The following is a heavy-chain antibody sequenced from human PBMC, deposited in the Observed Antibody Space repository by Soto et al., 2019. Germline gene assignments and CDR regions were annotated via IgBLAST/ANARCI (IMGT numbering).Heavy chain of an antibody. D-gene: IGHD6-19*01. CDR1: GFTFSSYA. Sequence: GGSLRLSCAASGFTFSSYAMSWVRQAPGKGLEWVSAISGSGGSTYYADSVKGRFTISRDNSKNTLYLQMNSLRAEDTAVYYCAKVLREYSSGWGKYYYYYYGMDVWGQGTTVTVSS. V-gene: IGHV3-23*01. J-gene: IGHJ6*02. CDR2: ISGSGGST. CDR3: AKVLREYSSGWGKYYYYYYGMDV.